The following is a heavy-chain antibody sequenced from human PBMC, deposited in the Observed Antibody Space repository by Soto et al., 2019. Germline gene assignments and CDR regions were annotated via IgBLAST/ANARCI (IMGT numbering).Heavy chain of an antibody. CDR3: AREVSKYSGYDFDY. CDR2: ISSSSSYI. CDR1: GFTFSSYS. J-gene: IGHJ4*02. D-gene: IGHD5-12*01. Sequence: EVQLVESGGGLVKPGGSLRPSCAASGFTFSSYSMNWVRQAPGKGLEWVSSISSSSSYIYYADSVKGRFTISRDNDKNSLYLQMNSLRAEDTAVYYCAREVSKYSGYDFDYWGQGTLVTVSS. V-gene: IGHV3-21*01.